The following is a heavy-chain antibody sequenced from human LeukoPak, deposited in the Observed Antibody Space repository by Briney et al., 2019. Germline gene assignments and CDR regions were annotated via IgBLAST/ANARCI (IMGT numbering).Heavy chain of an antibody. CDR1: GFTFSSYA. CDR2: ISGSGGST. CDR3: AKGSKQLVDRFDP. D-gene: IGHD6-13*01. Sequence: GGSLRLSCAASGFTFSSYAMSWVRQAPGKGLEWVSAISGSGGSTYYADSVKGRFTISRNNSKNILYLQMNSLRAEDTAVYYCAKGSKQLVDRFDPWGQGTLATVSS. J-gene: IGHJ5*02. V-gene: IGHV3-23*01.